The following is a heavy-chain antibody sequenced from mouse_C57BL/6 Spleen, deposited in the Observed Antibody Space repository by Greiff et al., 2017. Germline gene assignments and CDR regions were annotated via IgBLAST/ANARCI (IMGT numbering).Heavy chain of an antibody. CDR3: ASSESGTWWYFCV. D-gene: IGHD4-1*01. Sequence: QVQLQLPGAELVKPGASVKLSCTASGFTFTSYWMHWVKQRPGRGLEWIGRIDPNSGGTKYNEKFKSKATLTIDQPSSTAYMQLISLTSEASAVYDCASSESGTWWYFCVRGTGTTVTVSS. CDR1: GFTFTSYW. CDR2: IDPNSGGT. J-gene: IGHJ1*03. V-gene: IGHV1-72*01.